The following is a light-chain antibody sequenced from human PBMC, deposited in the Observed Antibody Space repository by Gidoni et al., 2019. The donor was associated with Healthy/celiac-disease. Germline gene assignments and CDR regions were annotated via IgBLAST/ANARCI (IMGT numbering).Light chain of an antibody. CDR2: AAS. V-gene: IGKV1-39*01. CDR3: QQSESTTQLT. Sequence: DIQMTQSPSSLSASVGDRVTINCRASQSISSYLKWYQQKQGKAPKLLIYAASSLQSGVPSRLSGSGSGTDFTITISSLQPEDFATYYWQQSESTTQLTFXGXTKVEIK. J-gene: IGKJ4*01. CDR1: QSISSY.